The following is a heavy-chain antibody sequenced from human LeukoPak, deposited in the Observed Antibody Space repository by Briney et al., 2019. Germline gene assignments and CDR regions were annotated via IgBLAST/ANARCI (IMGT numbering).Heavy chain of an antibody. J-gene: IGHJ4*02. V-gene: IGHV3-53*01. CDR3: ATGRSCPTCFLPDY. CDR2: LYSDGST. D-gene: IGHD2-2*01. CDR1: GFIVSNNY. Sequence: PGGSLRLSCAASGFIVSNNYMSWVRQAPGKGLEWVSVLYSDGSTYYIDPVKGRFTIARDNSRNTLYLQMNSLTAEDTAVYYCATGRSCPTCFLPDYWGQGTLVTVSS.